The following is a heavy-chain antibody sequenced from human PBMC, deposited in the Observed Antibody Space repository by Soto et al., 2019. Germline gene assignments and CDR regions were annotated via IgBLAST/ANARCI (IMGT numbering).Heavy chain of an antibody. J-gene: IGHJ4*02. Sequence: QVQLVQSGAEVKKPGSSVKVSCTTSGGTISSFGMNWVRQAPGQGLEWMGGIVPIDGSTKYAEKFQGRVTITADASTSTVYMHLSSLRSEDTPVYFCARSFTKSRRGGVAFDYWGQGTLLTVSP. CDR1: GGTISSFG. V-gene: IGHV1-69*01. CDR2: IVPIDGST. D-gene: IGHD3-3*01. CDR3: ARSFTKSRRGGVAFDY.